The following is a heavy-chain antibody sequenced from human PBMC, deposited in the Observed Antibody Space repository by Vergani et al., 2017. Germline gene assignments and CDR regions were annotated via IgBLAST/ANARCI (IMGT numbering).Heavy chain of an antibody. CDR2: IIPIFGTA. CDR3: ARDKGSGERKMGGYYYGMDV. CDR1: GGPFSSYA. J-gene: IGHJ6*02. Sequence: QVQLVQPGAEVKKPGSSWTVSCKASGGPFSSYAISWVRQAPGQGLEWRGGIIPIFGTAHYAQKLQGRVTITADEPTSTAYMELSSLRSEDTAVYYCARDKGSGERKMGGYYYGMDVWGQGTTVTVSS. V-gene: IGHV1-69*12. D-gene: IGHD3-10*01.